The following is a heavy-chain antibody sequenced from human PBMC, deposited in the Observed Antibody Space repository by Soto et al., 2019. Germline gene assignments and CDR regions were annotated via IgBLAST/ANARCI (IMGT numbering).Heavy chain of an antibody. Sequence: GASVKVSCKAAGYTFTGYYMHWVRQAPGQGLEWMGWINPNSGGTNYAQKFQGRVTMTRDTSISTAYMELSRLRSDDTAVYYGARDRYDSSGYYYVRRYAFDIWGQGTMVTVSS. CDR1: GYTFTGYY. CDR3: ARDRYDSSGYYYVRRYAFDI. J-gene: IGHJ3*02. D-gene: IGHD3-22*01. CDR2: INPNSGGT. V-gene: IGHV1-2*02.